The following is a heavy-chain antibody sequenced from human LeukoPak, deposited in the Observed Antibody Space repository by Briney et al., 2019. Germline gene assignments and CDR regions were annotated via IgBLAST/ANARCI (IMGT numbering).Heavy chain of an antibody. Sequence: GRSLRLSCAASGFTFSSYGMHWVRQAPGKGLEWVAVIWYDGSNKYYADSVKGRFTISRDNSKNTLYLQVNSLRAEDTAVYYCARDSSGFDPWGQGTLVTVSS. CDR3: ARDSSGFDP. CDR2: IWYDGSNK. CDR1: GFTFSSYG. D-gene: IGHD2-15*01. V-gene: IGHV3-33*01. J-gene: IGHJ5*02.